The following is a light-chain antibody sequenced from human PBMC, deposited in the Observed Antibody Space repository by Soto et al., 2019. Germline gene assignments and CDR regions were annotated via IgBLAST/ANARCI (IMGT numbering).Light chain of an antibody. CDR2: DAS. CDR1: QNINNY. Sequence: DIQVTQYPSSLSASVRDRATITCQASQNINNYLNWYQQKPGRAPKLLIYDASNLEAGVPSRFRGSGSGTDFTFTISRLQPEDIATYYCQQYENLPTFGQGTRLEIK. CDR3: QQYENLPT. J-gene: IGKJ5*01. V-gene: IGKV1-33*01.